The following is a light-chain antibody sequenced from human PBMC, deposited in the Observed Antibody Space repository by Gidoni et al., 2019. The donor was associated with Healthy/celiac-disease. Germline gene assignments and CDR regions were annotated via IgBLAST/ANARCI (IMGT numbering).Light chain of an antibody. CDR2: WAS. CDR3: QQYYSTLYT. J-gene: IGKJ2*01. V-gene: IGKV4-1*01. Sequence: DIVMTQSPDSLAVSLGERATINCKSSQSVLYRSNNKNYLAWYQQKPGQPPKLLIYWASTRESGVPDRFSGSGSGTDFTLTISSLQAEDVAVYYCQQYYSTLYTFGQXTKLEIK. CDR1: QSVLYRSNNKNY.